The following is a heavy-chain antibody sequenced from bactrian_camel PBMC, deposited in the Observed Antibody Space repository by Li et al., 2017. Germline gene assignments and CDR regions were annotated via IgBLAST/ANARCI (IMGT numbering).Heavy chain of an antibody. CDR2: LSRGGSNT. V-gene: IGHV3-1*01. CDR3: ATCRTGGVFGY. Sequence: VQLVESGGGLVQPGGSLRLSCVASGFTFDDHAMAWIRQVPGKGLEWVSRLSRGGSNTYYVDSVKGRFTISRDNAKNTVYLQMNSLKSEDTALYYCATCRTGGVFGYWGQGTQVTVS. CDR1: GFTFDDHA. D-gene: IGHD3*01. J-gene: IGHJ6*01.